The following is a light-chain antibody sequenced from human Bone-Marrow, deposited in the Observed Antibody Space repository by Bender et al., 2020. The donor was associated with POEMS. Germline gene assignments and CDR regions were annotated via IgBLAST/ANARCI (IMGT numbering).Light chain of an antibody. J-gene: IGLJ1*01. CDR2: QST. V-gene: IGLV3-1*01. Sequence: SYELTQPPSVSVSPGQTASITCSGNNLGGKFACWYQQKPGQSPVLVIYQSTKRPSGVPDRFSGSTSGTSASLAITGLQAEDEADYYCQSYDSSLSGSYVFGAGTKVTVL. CDR1: NLGGKF. CDR3: QSYDSSLSGSYV.